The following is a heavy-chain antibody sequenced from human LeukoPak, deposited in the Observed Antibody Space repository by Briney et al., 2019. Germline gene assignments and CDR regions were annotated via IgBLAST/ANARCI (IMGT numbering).Heavy chain of an antibody. CDR3: VRHHLSYSSGWYG. CDR1: GGSISSSDFY. V-gene: IGHV4-39*01. J-gene: IGHJ4*02. CDR2: TFYSGST. Sequence: PSETLSLTCSVSGGSISSSDFYWGWIRQPPGKGLEWIGSTFYSGSTNYNPSLESRVTISVDTSKNQFSLKVTSVTAADTAVYYCVRHHLSYSSGWYGWGQGTLVTVSS. D-gene: IGHD6-19*01.